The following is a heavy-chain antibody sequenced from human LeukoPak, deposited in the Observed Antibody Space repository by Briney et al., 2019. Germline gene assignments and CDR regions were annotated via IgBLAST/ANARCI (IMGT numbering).Heavy chain of an antibody. V-gene: IGHV3-66*01. D-gene: IGHD3-16*01. CDR3: ARVRRRITFGGSYPYY. CDR2: IYSGGST. J-gene: IGHJ4*02. Sequence: GGSLRLSCAASGFTVSSNYMSWVRQAPGKGLEWDSVIYSGGSTYYADSVKGRFTISRDNSKNTLYLQMNSLRAEDTAVYYCARVRRRITFGGSYPYYWGQGTLVTVSS. CDR1: GFTVSSNY.